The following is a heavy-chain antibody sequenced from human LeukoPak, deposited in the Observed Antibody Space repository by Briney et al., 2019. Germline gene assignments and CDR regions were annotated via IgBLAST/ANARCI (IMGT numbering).Heavy chain of an antibody. D-gene: IGHD2-8*01. V-gene: IGHV3-21*01. CDR2: ISESSSLI. J-gene: IGHJ5*02. CDR3: ARQRGYCSSGVCRGWFDP. CDR1: GFTFRNYN. Sequence: GGSLRLSCAASGFTFRNYNMNWVRQAPGKGLEWVSSISESSSLIQYADSLKGRFAISRDNAKNSLYLQMNSLRAEDTAMYYCARQRGYCSSGVCRGWFDPWGQGTLVTVSS.